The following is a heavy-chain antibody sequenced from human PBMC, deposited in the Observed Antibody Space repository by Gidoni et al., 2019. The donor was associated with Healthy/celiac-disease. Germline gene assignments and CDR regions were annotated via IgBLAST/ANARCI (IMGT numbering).Heavy chain of an antibody. Sequence: QVQLVQSGAEVKKPGSSVKVSCKASGGTFSSYAISWVRQAPGQGLEWMGRIIPILGIANYAQKFQGRVTITADKSTSTAYMELSSLRSEDTAVYYCARDQELAVASLPIRVKNWFDPWGQGTLVTVSS. CDR1: GGTFSSYA. D-gene: IGHD6-19*01. J-gene: IGHJ5*02. CDR2: IIPILGIA. CDR3: ARDQELAVASLPIRVKNWFDP. V-gene: IGHV1-69*04.